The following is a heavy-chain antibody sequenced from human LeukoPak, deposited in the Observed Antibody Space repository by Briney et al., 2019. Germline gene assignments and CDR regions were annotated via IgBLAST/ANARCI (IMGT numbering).Heavy chain of an antibody. CDR1: DGSFSTYN. V-gene: IGHV4-34*01. CDR3: ARMWFYSGSFSFDY. Sequence: SETLSLTCGVHDGSFSTYNWTWIRQPPGQGLEWIGQINHISTTKYNPSLESRVTLSVDTSKNQFSLRLTSVTAADTAVYYCARMWFYSGSFSFDYWGQGILVTVSS. D-gene: IGHD2-15*01. CDR2: INHISTT. J-gene: IGHJ4*02.